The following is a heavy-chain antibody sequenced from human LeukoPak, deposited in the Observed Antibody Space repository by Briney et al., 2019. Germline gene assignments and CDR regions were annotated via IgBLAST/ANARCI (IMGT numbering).Heavy chain of an antibody. D-gene: IGHD6-13*01. Sequence: GSLRLSCAASGFTFSDYYMSWIRQAPGKGLEWIGSIYYSGSTYYNPSLKSRVTISVDTSKNQFSLKLSSVTAADTAVYYCASLFDSSSWYFDYWGQGTLVTVSS. CDR1: GFTFSDYY. V-gene: IGHV4-59*05. CDR2: IYYSGST. CDR3: ASLFDSSSWYFDY. J-gene: IGHJ4*02.